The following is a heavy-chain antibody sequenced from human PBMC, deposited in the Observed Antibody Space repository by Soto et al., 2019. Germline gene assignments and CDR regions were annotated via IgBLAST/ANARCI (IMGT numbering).Heavy chain of an antibody. J-gene: IGHJ6*02. D-gene: IGHD2-15*01. V-gene: IGHV1-46*01. CDR3: ARAHCSGGSCYYYYGMDV. CDR1: GYTFTSYY. CDR2: INPSGGST. Sequence: ASVKVSCKASGYTFTSYYMHWVRQAPGQGLEWMGIINPSGGSTSYAQKFQGRVTMTRDTSTSTVYMELSSLRSEDTAVYYCARAHCSGGSCYYYYGMDVWGQGTTVTVSS.